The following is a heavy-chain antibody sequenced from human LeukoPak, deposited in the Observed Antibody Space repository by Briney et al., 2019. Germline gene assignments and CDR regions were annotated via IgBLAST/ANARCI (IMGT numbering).Heavy chain of an antibody. J-gene: IGHJ3*02. V-gene: IGHV3-NL1*01. CDR1: GFTFSSYG. CDR3: ERISVAGTPLDAFDI. CDR2: IYSGGST. D-gene: IGHD6-19*01. Sequence: PGGSLRLSCAASGFTFSSYGMHWVRQAPGKGLEWVSVIYSGGSTYYADSVKGRFTISRDNSKNTLYLQMNSLRAEDTAVYYCERISVAGTPLDAFDIWGQGTIVTVSS.